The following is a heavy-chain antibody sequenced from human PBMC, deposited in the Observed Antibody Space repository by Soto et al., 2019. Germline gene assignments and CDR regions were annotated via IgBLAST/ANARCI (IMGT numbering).Heavy chain of an antibody. D-gene: IGHD6-19*01. V-gene: IGHV1-3*05. J-gene: IGHJ4*02. CDR1: GYTFTSYA. CDR2: INAGNGNT. Sequence: QVQLVQSGAEEKKPGASVKVSCKASGYTFTSYAMHWVRQAPGQRLEWMGWINAGNGNTKYSQKFQGRVTITRDTSASTAYMELSSLRSEDTAVYYCAGAKQWQPHFDYWGQGTLVTVSS. CDR3: AGAKQWQPHFDY.